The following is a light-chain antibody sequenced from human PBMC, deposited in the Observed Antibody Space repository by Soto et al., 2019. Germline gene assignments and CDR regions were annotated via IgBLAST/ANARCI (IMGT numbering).Light chain of an antibody. CDR1: QSVLYTSNIKNS. J-gene: IGKJ2*01. V-gene: IGKV4-1*01. CDR2: WAS. CDR3: QQYYSTPYT. Sequence: DIVMTQSPDSLAVSLGERATINCKSSQSVLYTSNIKNSLAWYQQKPGQPPKLLIYWASTRESGVPDGFSGSGSGTDFTLTISSLQAEDVAVYYCQQYYSTPYTFGQGTKLEIK.